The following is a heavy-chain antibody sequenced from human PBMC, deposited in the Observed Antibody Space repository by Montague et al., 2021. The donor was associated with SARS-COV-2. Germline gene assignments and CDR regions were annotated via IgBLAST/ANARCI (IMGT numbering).Heavy chain of an antibody. CDR2: TYYRSKWDS. CDR1: GDSVSSKSVA. V-gene: IGHV6-1*01. Sequence: CAISGDSVSSKSVAWNWIRQSPSRGLEWLGRTYYRSKWDSDYAESVKRLLVITPDTSKNQVSLQLNSMIPEDTAVYFCASSGITLTGLDAFDIWGQGTMVTVSS. D-gene: IGHD3-9*01. CDR3: ASSGITLTGLDAFDI. J-gene: IGHJ3*02.